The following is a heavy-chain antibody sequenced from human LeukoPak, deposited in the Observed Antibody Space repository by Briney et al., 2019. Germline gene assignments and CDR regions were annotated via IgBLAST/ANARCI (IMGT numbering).Heavy chain of an antibody. J-gene: IGHJ6*03. CDR3: AREVVEMATIFFDYYYYMDV. D-gene: IGHD5-24*01. CDR2: ISSSSSYI. Sequence: GGSLRLSCAASGFTFSSYSMNWVRRAPGKGLEWVSSISSSSSYIYYADSVKGRFTISRDNAKNSLYLQMNSLRAEDTAVYYCAREVVEMATIFFDYYYYMDVWGKGTTVTVSS. V-gene: IGHV3-21*01. CDR1: GFTFSSYS.